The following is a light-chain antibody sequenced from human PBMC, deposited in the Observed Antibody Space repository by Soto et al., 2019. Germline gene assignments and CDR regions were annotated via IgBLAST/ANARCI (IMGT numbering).Light chain of an antibody. CDR3: LQDYNFPRT. Sequence: EILLTQSPATLSLSPGERATLSCRASQSVSGSYLSWYQQKPGQVPRLIIYAASARETGVPARFSDSGSGTDFTLTISSLQPEDFAVYYCLQDYNFPRTFGGGTKVEIK. V-gene: IGKV3D-7*01. J-gene: IGKJ4*01. CDR1: QSVSGSY. CDR2: AAS.